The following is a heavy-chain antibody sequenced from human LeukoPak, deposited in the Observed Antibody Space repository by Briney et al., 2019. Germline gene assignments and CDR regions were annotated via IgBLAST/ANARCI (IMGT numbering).Heavy chain of an antibody. CDR3: ARAPGYCSGGSCYSGDY. J-gene: IGHJ4*02. Sequence: ASVKVSCKASGNTFISYYMHWVRQAPGQGLEWMGIINPSGGSTSYAQKFQGRVTMTRDTSTSTVYMDLSSLRSEDTAVYYCARAPGYCSGGSCYSGDYWGQGTLVTVSS. D-gene: IGHD2-15*01. CDR2: INPSGGST. CDR1: GNTFISYY. V-gene: IGHV1-46*01.